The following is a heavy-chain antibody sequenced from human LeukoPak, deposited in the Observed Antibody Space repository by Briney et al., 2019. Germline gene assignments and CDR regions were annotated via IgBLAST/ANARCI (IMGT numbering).Heavy chain of an antibody. J-gene: IGHJ4*02. CDR3: ARGARAGYNLEPFDY. CDR2: IYYSGST. D-gene: IGHD5-24*01. CDR1: DGSISSHY. V-gene: IGHV4-59*08. Sequence: KPSETLSLTCTVSDGSISSHYWSWIRQPPGKGLEWIGYIYYSGSTKYNPSLKSRVTISVDTSKNQFSLKLSSVTAADTAVYYCARGARAGYNLEPFDYWGQGTLVTVSS.